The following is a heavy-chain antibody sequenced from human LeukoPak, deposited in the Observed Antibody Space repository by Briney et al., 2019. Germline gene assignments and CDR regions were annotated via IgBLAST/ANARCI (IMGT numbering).Heavy chain of an antibody. CDR3: ARDPRLNIVVVPASPYYYYYGMDV. D-gene: IGHD2-2*01. J-gene: IGHJ6*02. V-gene: IGHV3-30-3*01. CDR2: ISYDGSNK. CDR1: GFTFSSYA. Sequence: PGRSLRLSCAASGFTFSSYAMHGVRQAPGKGLEWVAVISYDGSNKYYADSVKGRFTISRDNSKNTLYLQMNSLRAEATAVYYCARDPRLNIVVVPASPYYYYYGMDVWGQGTTVTVSS.